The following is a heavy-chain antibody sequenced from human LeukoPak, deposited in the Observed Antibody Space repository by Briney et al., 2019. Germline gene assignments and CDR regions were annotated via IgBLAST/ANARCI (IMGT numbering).Heavy chain of an antibody. Sequence: GGSLRLSCAASGFTFSSYWMYWVRQAPGKGLVWVSRINSDESSTSYADSVKGRFTISRDNAKNKLYLQMNSLRAEDTAVYYCARDGAYSTISYWGQGTLVTVST. V-gene: IGHV3-74*01. J-gene: IGHJ4*01. D-gene: IGHD5/OR15-5a*01. CDR2: INSDESST. CDR3: ARDGAYSTISY. CDR1: GFTFSSYW.